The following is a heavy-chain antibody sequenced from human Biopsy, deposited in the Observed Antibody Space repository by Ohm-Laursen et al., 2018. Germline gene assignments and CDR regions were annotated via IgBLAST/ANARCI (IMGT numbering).Heavy chain of an antibody. CDR2: ISPKSGDT. D-gene: IGHD6-19*01. Sequence: SVNVSCKASGFSFTGYYIHWVRQAPGQGLEWMGWISPKSGDTNYAHKFQGNITMTRDTSMSTAYMEMSRLRCDDTAVYYCALQSVAQMKNFDYWGQGTLVTVSS. CDR3: ALQSVAQMKNFDY. V-gene: IGHV1-2*02. CDR1: GFSFTGYY. J-gene: IGHJ4*02.